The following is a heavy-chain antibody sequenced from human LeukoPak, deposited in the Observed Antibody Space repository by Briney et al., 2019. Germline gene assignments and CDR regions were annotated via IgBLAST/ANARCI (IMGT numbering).Heavy chain of an antibody. CDR3: ARGPSVGSGWSPDF. CDR1: GFTFSSYS. Sequence: PGGSLRLSCAASGFTFSSYSMNWVRQAPGKGLEWVSSISSSSSYIYYADSVKGRFIISRDNGKNSLFLQMNGLRAEDTAVYYCARGPSVGSGWSPDFWGQGTLVTVSS. CDR2: ISSSSSYI. V-gene: IGHV3-21*01. J-gene: IGHJ4*02. D-gene: IGHD6-19*01.